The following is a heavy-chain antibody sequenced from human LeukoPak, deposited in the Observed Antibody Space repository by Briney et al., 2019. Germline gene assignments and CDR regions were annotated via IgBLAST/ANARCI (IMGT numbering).Heavy chain of an antibody. CDR1: GGTFSSYA. J-gene: IGHJ6*03. V-gene: IGHV1-69*05. Sequence: ASVKVSCKASGGTFSSYAISWVRQAPGQGLEWMGGIIPIFGTANYAQKFQGRVTITTDESTSTAYMELSSLRSEDTAVYYCATTPRYNWNYGDYYYYMDVWGKGTTVTVSS. CDR3: ATTPRYNWNYGDYYYYMDV. CDR2: IIPIFGTA. D-gene: IGHD1-7*01.